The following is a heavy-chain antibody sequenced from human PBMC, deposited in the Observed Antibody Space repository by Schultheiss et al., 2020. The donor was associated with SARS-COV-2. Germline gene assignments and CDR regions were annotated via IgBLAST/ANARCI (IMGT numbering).Heavy chain of an antibody. J-gene: IGHJ5*02. V-gene: IGHV4-39*07. Sequence: SETLSLTCTVSGGSISSSSYYWGWIRQHPGKGLEWIGYIYYSGSTYYNPSLKSRVTISVDTSKNQFSLKLSSVTAADTAVYYCARDRGSNWFDPWGQGTLVTVSS. D-gene: IGHD3-10*01. CDR2: IYYSGST. CDR1: GGSISSSSYY. CDR3: ARDRGSNWFDP.